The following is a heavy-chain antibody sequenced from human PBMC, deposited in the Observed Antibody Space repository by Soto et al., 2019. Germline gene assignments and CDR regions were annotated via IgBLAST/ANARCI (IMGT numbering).Heavy chain of an antibody. D-gene: IGHD3-10*01. J-gene: IGHJ4*02. CDR3: AKAGGGFGDVAHH. V-gene: IGHV3-30*18. Sequence: QVQLVESGGSVVQPGRSLRLSCAASGFTFSSYGMHWVRQAPGKGLEWVTGILYDGSDKYYADSVKGRFTISRENSKNTLYLQMNSLRPEDAAVSYCAKAGGGFGDVAHHWGQVTPFTDSS. CDR2: ILYDGSDK. CDR1: GFTFSSYG.